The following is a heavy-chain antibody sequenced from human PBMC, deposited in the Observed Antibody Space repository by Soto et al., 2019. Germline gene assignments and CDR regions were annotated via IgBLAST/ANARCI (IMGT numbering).Heavy chain of an antibody. V-gene: IGHV4-59*01. D-gene: IGHD3-22*01. CDR1: DGSISNFY. CDR2: ISSSGNT. Sequence: SETLSLTCTVSDGSISNFYWSWIRQPPGKGLEWIEYISSSGNTNYNPSLKSRVSISVDTSKNQFSLNLTSVTAADTAVYYCARAPMVLTRSYFDSWGQGTPVTVSS. CDR3: ARAPMVLTRSYFDS. J-gene: IGHJ4*02.